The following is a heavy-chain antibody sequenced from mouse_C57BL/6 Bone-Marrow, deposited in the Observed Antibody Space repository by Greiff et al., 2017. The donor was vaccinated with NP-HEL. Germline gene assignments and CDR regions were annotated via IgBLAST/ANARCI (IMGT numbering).Heavy chain of an antibody. D-gene: IGHD1-1*01. CDR1: GFTFSDAW. CDR2: IRNKANNHAT. Sequence: EVMLVESGGGLVQPGGSMKLSCAASGFTFSDAWMDWVRQSPEKGLEWVAEIRNKANNHATYYAESVKGRFTISRDDSKSSVYLQMNSLRAEDTGIYYCTRFHYYYVYFDYWGQGTTLTVSS. V-gene: IGHV6-6*01. J-gene: IGHJ2*01. CDR3: TRFHYYYVYFDY.